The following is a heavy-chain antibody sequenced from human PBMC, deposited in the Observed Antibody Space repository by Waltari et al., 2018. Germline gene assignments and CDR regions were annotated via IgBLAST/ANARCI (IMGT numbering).Heavy chain of an antibody. D-gene: IGHD3-22*01. CDR1: GGSIIRADSY. CDR3: ARQDYYYVKGYFDL. CDR2: MYYSGST. V-gene: IGHV4-39*01. Sequence: QLQLQESGPGLVKPSETLSLTCVASGGSIIRADSYWGWVRQPPGKGLEFIGSMYYSGSTYYNPSLKSRVTISVDTSQNQFSLRLSSVTAADTAVYYCARQDYYYVKGYFDLWGRGTLVTVSS. J-gene: IGHJ2*01.